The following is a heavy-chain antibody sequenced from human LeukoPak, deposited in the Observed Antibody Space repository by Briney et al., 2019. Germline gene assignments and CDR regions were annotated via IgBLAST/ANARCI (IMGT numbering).Heavy chain of an antibody. Sequence: PSETLSLTCAVYGGSFSGYYWSWIRQPPGMGLERIGEINHSGGTNYNPSLKRRVTISVDMSKNQFSLNVSSVTAADTAVYFCARGGRVPTARRFKAGNWFDPWGHGTLVTVSS. J-gene: IGHJ5*02. CDR1: GGSFSGYY. CDR2: INHSGGT. D-gene: IGHD2-2*01. V-gene: IGHV4-34*01. CDR3: ARGGRVPTARRFKAGNWFDP.